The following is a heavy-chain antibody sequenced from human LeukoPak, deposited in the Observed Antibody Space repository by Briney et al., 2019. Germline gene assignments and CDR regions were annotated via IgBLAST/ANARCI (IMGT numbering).Heavy chain of an antibody. D-gene: IGHD6-19*01. J-gene: IGHJ4*02. CDR2: IYYSGST. V-gene: IGHV4-59*01. Sequence: SETLSLTCTVSGGSISSYYWSWIRQPPGKGLEWIGYIYYSGSTNYNPSLKSRVTISVDTSKNQFSLKLSSVTAADTAVYYCAGGAYISGWYDLDYWGQGTLVTVSS. CDR3: AGGAYISGWYDLDY. CDR1: GGSISSYY.